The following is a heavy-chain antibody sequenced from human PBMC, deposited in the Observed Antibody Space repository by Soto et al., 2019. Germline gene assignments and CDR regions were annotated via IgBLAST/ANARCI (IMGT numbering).Heavy chain of an antibody. J-gene: IGHJ3*01. Sequence: QVQLQESGPGLVKPSETLSLTCSVSGGSISSIGLYWGWIRQSPGRGLEWIGSIHKSGSTYYHPSLRNRVTIPIDISKNRFSLTLTSVTAADTAVYFCARPCYPLTTVTLMGAFDVWGQGTMVTVSS. CDR2: IHKSGST. CDR3: ARPCYPLTTVTLMGAFDV. V-gene: IGHV4-39*01. CDR1: GGSISSIGLY. D-gene: IGHD4-17*01.